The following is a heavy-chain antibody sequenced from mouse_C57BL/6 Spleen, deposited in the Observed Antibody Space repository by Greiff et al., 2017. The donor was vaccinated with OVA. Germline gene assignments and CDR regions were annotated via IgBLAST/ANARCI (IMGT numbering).Heavy chain of an antibody. CDR1: GYTFTSYW. D-gene: IGHD3-3*01. CDR3: ARIVGAWFAY. V-gene: IGHV1-50*01. CDR2: IDPSDSYT. Sequence: VQLQQPGAELVKPGASVKLSCKASGYTFTSYWMQWVKQRPGQGLEWIGEIDPSDSYTNYNQKFKGKATLTVDTSSSTAYMQRSSLTSEDSAVYYCARIVGAWFAYWGQGTLGTVSA. J-gene: IGHJ3*01.